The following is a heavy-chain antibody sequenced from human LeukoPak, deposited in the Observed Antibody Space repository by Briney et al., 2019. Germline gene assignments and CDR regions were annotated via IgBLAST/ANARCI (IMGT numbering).Heavy chain of an antibody. D-gene: IGHD2-8*01. CDR3: ARVGYCTNGVCYNWFDP. V-gene: IGHV4-39*01. CDR2: IYYSGSS. Sequence: SETRSPTCTVSGGSISRSRYYWGWIRQPPGKGLEWFGSIYYSGSSHYNPSLKSRVTISADTSKNQFSLKLASVTAADTSVYFCARVGYCTNGVCYNWFDPWGQGTLVTVSS. J-gene: IGHJ5*02. CDR1: GGSISRSRYY.